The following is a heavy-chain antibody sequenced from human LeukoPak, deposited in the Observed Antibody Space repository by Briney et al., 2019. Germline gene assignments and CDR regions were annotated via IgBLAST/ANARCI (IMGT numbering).Heavy chain of an antibody. CDR1: GFTVSSNY. CDR2: IYSGGST. V-gene: IGHV3-53*01. J-gene: IGHJ6*03. Sequence: PGGSLRLSCAASGFTVSSNYMSWVRQAPGKGLEWVSVIYSGGSTYYADSVKGRFTISRDNSKNTLYLQMNSLRAEDTAVYYCARAQLLWFGEPPPNYYYYMDVWGKGTTVTVSS. CDR3: ARAQLLWFGEPPPNYYYYMDV. D-gene: IGHD3-10*01.